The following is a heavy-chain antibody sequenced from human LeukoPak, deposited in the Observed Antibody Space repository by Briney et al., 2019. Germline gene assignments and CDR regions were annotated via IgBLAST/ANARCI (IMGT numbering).Heavy chain of an antibody. V-gene: IGHV4-59*08. Sequence: SEALSLTCTVSGGSIGTYFWRWMRQPPGRGLEWLGFRYYGGSASYNPSFRSRVTMSVDTSKNQFSLNLSSVTAADTAVYYCARKSLVDWSFDIWGRGTLVTVSS. CDR3: ARKSLVDWSFDI. CDR2: RYYGGSA. CDR1: GGSIGTYF. J-gene: IGHJ2*01. D-gene: IGHD5/OR15-5a*01.